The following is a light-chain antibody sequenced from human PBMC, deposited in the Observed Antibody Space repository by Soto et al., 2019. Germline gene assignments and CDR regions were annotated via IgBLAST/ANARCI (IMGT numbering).Light chain of an antibody. CDR2: HAS. V-gene: IGKV1-5*01. J-gene: IGKJ1*01. CDR1: QGITYW. Sequence: DIQMTQSPSSMSASLGDRVTITCRASQGITYWLAWYQQRPGRAPKVLIYHASNLQSGVPSRFSGSGSGTEFTLTISSLQPDDFATYYCQQYNSYSFGQGTKVDIK. CDR3: QQYNSYS.